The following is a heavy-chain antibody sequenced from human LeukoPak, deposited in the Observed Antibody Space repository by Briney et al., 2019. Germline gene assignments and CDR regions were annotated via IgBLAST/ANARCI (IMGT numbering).Heavy chain of an antibody. J-gene: IGHJ4*02. V-gene: IGHV3-21*01. CDR1: GFTFSSYS. D-gene: IGHD1-26*01. Sequence: GGSLRLSCAASGFTFSSYSVNWVRQAPGKGLEWVSSISSSSSYIYYADSVKGRFTISRDNAKNSLYLQMNSLRAEDTAVYYCARGGSYTSPLGYWGQGTLVTVSS. CDR3: ARGGSYTSPLGY. CDR2: ISSSSSYI.